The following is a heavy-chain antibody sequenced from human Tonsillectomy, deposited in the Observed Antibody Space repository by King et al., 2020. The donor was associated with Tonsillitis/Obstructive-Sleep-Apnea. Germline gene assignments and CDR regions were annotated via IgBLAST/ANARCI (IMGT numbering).Heavy chain of an antibody. Sequence: VQLVESGGGVVQPGRSLRLSCAASGFLFSNFAIHWVRQAPGKGLEWVSVISYDGNNKYYADSVKGRFTISRDSSKNTVYLQMNSLKPEDTAVYKCARGFPESCYYYYAMDVWGQGTTVTVSS. J-gene: IGHJ6*02. CDR2: ISYDGNNK. CDR3: ARGFPESCYYYYAMDV. V-gene: IGHV3-30*04. CDR1: GFLFSNFA. D-gene: IGHD2/OR15-2a*01.